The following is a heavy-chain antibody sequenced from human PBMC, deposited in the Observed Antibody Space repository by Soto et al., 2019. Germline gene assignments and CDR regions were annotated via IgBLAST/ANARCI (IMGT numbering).Heavy chain of an antibody. CDR1: GFTFSSST. J-gene: IGHJ3*02. CDR2: ISSSSSYI. CDR3: AREILELARLVRISDAFDI. V-gene: IGHV3-21*01. D-gene: IGHD6-19*01. Sequence: GGTLRLSCAAIGFTFSSSTMNWVPQPPGKGLMWVSSISSSSSYIYYADSVKGRFTISRDNAKNSLYLQMNSLRAEDTAVYYCAREILELARLVRISDAFDIWGQGTMVTVSS.